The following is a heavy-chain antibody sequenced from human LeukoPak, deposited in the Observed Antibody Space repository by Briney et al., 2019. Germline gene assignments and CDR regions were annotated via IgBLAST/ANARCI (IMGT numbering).Heavy chain of an antibody. J-gene: IGHJ4*02. V-gene: IGHV3-30*02. CDR3: AKIVVVVAATPRRQDFDY. D-gene: IGHD2-15*01. CDR2: IRYDGSNK. CDR1: GFTFSSYG. Sequence: GGXXXLSCAASGFTFSSYGMHWVRQAPGKGLEGVAFIRYDGSNKYYADSVKGRFTISRDNSKNTLYLQMNSLRAEDTAVYYCAKIVVVVAATPRRQDFDYWGQGTLVTVSS.